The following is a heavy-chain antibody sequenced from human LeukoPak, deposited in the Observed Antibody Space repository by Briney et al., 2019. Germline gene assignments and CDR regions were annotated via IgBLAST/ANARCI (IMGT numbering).Heavy chain of an antibody. CDR2: INHSGST. CDR1: GGSFSGYY. Sequence: SETLSLTCAVYGGSFSGYYWSWIRQPPGKGLEWIGEINHSGSTNYNPSLKSRVTISVDTSKNQFSLKLSSVTAADTAVYYCARQSYYGSGSYYYRRYYFDYWGQGTLVTVSS. CDR3: ARQSYYGSGSYYYRRYYFDY. V-gene: IGHV4-34*01. D-gene: IGHD3-10*01. J-gene: IGHJ4*02.